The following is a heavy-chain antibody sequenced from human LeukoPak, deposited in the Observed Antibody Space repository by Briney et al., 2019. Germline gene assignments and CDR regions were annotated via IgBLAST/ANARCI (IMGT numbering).Heavy chain of an antibody. Sequence: PSETLSLTCTVSGGSISSYYWSWIRQPPGKGLEWIGYIYYSGSTNSNPSLKSRVTISVDTSKNQFSLKLSSVTAADTAVYYCARGKYYYGMDVWGQGTTVTVSS. CDR1: GGSISSYY. CDR2: IYYSGST. J-gene: IGHJ6*02. CDR3: ARGKYYYGMDV. D-gene: IGHD3-10*01. V-gene: IGHV4-59*01.